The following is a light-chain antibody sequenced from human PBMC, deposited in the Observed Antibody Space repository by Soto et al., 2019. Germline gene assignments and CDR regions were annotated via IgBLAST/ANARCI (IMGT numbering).Light chain of an antibody. Sequence: DIQMTQSPSSLTAFIGDRVTISCLASQDIIKFLAWYQQRPGKIPNLLVHAASTLRPGVPSRLSGSGSGTNFTLTISGLQPEDVATYYCQNYRYAPATFGQGTKVEIK. J-gene: IGKJ1*01. V-gene: IGKV1-27*01. CDR2: AAS. CDR1: QDIIKF. CDR3: QNYRYAPAT.